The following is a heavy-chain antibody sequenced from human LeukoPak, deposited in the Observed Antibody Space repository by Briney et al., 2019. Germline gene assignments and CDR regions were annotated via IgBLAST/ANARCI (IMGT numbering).Heavy chain of an antibody. CDR3: ARDGGPDIVVVPAAIRVGMDV. D-gene: IGHD2-2*02. CDR1: GFTFSSYS. V-gene: IGHV3-21*01. CDR2: ISSSRSYI. J-gene: IGHJ6*02. Sequence: GGSLRLSCAASGFTFSSYSMNWVRQAPGKGLEWVSSISSSRSYIYYADSVKGRFTISRDNAKNSLYLQMNSLRAEDTAVYYCARDGGPDIVVVPAAIRVGMDVWGQGTTVTVSS.